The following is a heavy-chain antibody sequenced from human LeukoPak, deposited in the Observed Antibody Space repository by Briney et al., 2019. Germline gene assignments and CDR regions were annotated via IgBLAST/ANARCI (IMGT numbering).Heavy chain of an antibody. CDR3: ARDLGIDYGSVDN. J-gene: IGHJ4*02. CDR2: MNPNSGNT. Sequence: GASVKVSCKASGYTFTSYDINWVRQATGQGLEWMGWMNPNSGNTGYAQKFQGRVTMTRDTSISTAYMELSRLRSDDTAVYYCARDLGIDYGSVDNWGQGTLVTVSS. CDR1: GYTFTSYD. V-gene: IGHV1-8*01. D-gene: IGHD3-10*01.